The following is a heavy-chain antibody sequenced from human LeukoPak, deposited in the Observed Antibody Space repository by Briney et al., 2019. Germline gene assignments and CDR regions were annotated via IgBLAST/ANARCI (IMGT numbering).Heavy chain of an antibody. Sequence: SVKVSCKASGYTFTGYYMHWVRQAPGQGLEWMGWIRVYNGDTNYAQKLQGRVTMTTDTSTSTAYMELRSLRSDDTAVYYCATGYCSSTNCRIDYWGQGTLVSVSS. V-gene: IGHV1-18*04. J-gene: IGHJ4*02. CDR1: GYTFTGYY. CDR3: ATGYCSSTNCRIDY. D-gene: IGHD2-2*03. CDR2: IRVYNGDT.